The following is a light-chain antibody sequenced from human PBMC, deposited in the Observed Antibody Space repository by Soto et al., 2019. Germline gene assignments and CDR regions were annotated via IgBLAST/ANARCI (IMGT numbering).Light chain of an antibody. Sequence: DVQMTQSQPARCASAGVRLTITCRASQSIASYVNWYQQRPGKAPKLRIDAASNLESGVPSRVSGSGSETDCTLTISSLQPEDFATYYCQETYRSPVTFGQGTKVEIK. V-gene: IGKV1-39*01. J-gene: IGKJ2*01. CDR3: QETYRSPVT. CDR1: QSIASY. CDR2: AAS.